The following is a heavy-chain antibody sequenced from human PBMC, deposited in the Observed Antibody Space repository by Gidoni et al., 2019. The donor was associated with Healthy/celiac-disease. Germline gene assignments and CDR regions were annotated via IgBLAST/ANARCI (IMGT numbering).Heavy chain of an antibody. Sequence: QVQLQESGPGLVKPSETLSLTCTVSGGSIRSYYWSWIRQPPGKGLEWIGYIYYSGSTNYNPSLKSRVTISVDTSKNQFSLKLSSVTAADTAVYYCAKVVTGYSSSWYWFDPWGQGTLVTVSS. CDR1: GGSIRSYY. D-gene: IGHD6-13*01. CDR2: IYYSGST. V-gene: IGHV4-59*01. CDR3: AKVVTGYSSSWYWFDP. J-gene: IGHJ5*02.